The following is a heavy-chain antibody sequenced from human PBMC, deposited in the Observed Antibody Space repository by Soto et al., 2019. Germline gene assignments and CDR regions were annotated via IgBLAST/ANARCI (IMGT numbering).Heavy chain of an antibody. V-gene: IGHV6-1*01. CDR1: GDSVSSKSAA. J-gene: IGHJ4*02. D-gene: IGHD4-17*01. CDR2: TYYRSKLRN. Sequence: QVQLQQSGPGLVKPSQTLSLTCAISGDSVSSKSAAWNWIRQSPSRGLEWLGRTYYRSKLRNDYAVSVRSRITINPDTSKNQFSLQLNSVTPEDTAVYYCARDCHYDDYVPYDFWGQGSLVTVSS. CDR3: ARDCHYDDYVPYDF.